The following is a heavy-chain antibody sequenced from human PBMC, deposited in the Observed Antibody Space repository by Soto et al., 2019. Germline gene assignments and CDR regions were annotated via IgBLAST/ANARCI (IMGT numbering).Heavy chain of an antibody. CDR3: AKHRPRNSSKNYYYYGMDV. CDR2: IYYSGST. CDR1: GGSISSYY. Sequence: SSETLSLTCTVSGGSISSYYWSWIRQPPGKGLEWIGYIYYSGSTNYNPSLKSRVTISVDTPKNQFSLKLSSVTAADTAVYYCAKHRPRNSSKNYYYYGMDVWGQGTTVTVSS. J-gene: IGHJ6*02. D-gene: IGHD6-13*01. V-gene: IGHV4-59*01.